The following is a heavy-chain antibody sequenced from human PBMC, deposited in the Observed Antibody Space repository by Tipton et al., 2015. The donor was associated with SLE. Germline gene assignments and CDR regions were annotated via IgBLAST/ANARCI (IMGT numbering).Heavy chain of an antibody. CDR1: GASISSYY. V-gene: IGHV4-4*08. CDR3: ASGAYGSGSNYFGGWFDP. J-gene: IGHJ5*02. CDR2: IHTSGST. Sequence: SLTCTVSGASISSYYWSWIRQFPGKGLEWIGYIHTSGSTNYNPSLKSRVTISVDTSKNQFSLKLSSVTAADTAVYYCASGAYGSGSNYFGGWFDPWGQGTLVTVSS. D-gene: IGHD3-10*01.